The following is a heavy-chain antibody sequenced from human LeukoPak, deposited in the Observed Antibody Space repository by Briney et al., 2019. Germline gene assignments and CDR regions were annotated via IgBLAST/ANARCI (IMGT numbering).Heavy chain of an antibody. Sequence: PGGSLRLSCAASGFTFSDHYMDWVRQAPGKGLEWVGRTRNKANSYTTEYAASVKGRFTISRDDSKNSLYLQMNSLKTEDTAVYYCARHTSGVGATVDYWGQGTLVTVSS. CDR3: ARHTSGVGATVDY. CDR2: TRNKANSYTT. V-gene: IGHV3-72*01. CDR1: GFTFSDHY. J-gene: IGHJ4*02. D-gene: IGHD1-26*01.